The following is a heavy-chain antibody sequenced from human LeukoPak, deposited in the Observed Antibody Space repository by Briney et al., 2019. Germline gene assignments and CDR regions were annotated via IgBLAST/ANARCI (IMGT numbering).Heavy chain of an antibody. J-gene: IGHJ3*02. Sequence: SETLSLTCTVSGGSISSGSYYGSWIRQPAGKGLEWIGRIYTSGSTNYNPSLKSRVTISVDTSKNQFSLKLSSVTAADTAVYYCARGRPYCGGDCGKTASDAFDIWGQGTMVTVSS. CDR3: ARGRPYCGGDCGKTASDAFDI. D-gene: IGHD2-21*02. CDR1: GGSISSGSYY. V-gene: IGHV4-61*02. CDR2: IYTSGST.